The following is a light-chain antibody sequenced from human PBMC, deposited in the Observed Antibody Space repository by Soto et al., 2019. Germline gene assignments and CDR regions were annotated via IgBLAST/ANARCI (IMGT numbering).Light chain of an antibody. CDR3: QQYNNWLWT. J-gene: IGKJ1*01. V-gene: IGKV3-15*01. CDR2: GAS. Sequence: EIVMTQSPATLSVSPGERATLSCRASQSVSSNLACYQQKPRQAPRLLIYGASTRATGIPARFSGSGSGTEFTLTISSLQSEDFAVYYCQQYNNWLWTFGQGTKVDIK. CDR1: QSVSSN.